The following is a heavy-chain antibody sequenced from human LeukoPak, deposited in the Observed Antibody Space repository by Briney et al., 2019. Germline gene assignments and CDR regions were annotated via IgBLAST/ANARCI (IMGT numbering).Heavy chain of an antibody. CDR3: ARSPGYSSSWPDWFDP. Sequence: GGSLRLSCAASGFTFSSYWMSWVRQAPGEGLEWVANIKQDGSEKYYVDSVKGRFTISRDNAKNSLYLQMNSLRAEDTAVYYCARSPGYSSSWPDWFDPWGQGTLVTVSS. D-gene: IGHD6-13*01. V-gene: IGHV3-7*01. CDR2: IKQDGSEK. J-gene: IGHJ5*02. CDR1: GFTFSSYW.